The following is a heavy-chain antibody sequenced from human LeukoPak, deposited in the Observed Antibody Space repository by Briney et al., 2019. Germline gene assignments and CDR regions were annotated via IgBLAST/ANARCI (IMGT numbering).Heavy chain of an antibody. V-gene: IGHV3-30*18. J-gene: IGHJ4*02. D-gene: IGHD1-26*01. CDR2: ISSDTTGK. Sequence: PGGSLRLSCAASGFTFSSYGMHWVRQAPGKGLEWVAVISSDTTGKYYADSAKGRFTISRDNSKNTLYLQMNSLRAEDTAVYYCGKGLGGSFAAGNYLGQGTPVTVSS. CDR3: GKGLGGSFAAGNY. CDR1: GFTFSSYG.